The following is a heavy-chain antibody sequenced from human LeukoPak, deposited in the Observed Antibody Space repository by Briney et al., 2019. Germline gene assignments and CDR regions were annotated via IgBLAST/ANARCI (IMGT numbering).Heavy chain of an antibody. CDR3: ARGTYSSSWYDY. CDR2: INPDSGGT. J-gene: IGHJ4*02. CDR1: GYTFTGYY. V-gene: IGHV1-2*02. Sequence: GASVKVSCKASGYTFTGYYMHWVRQAPGQGHEWMGWINPDSGGTNYAQKFQGRVTMTTDTTISTAYMELSRLRSDDTAVYYCARGTYSSSWYDYWGQGTLVTVSS. D-gene: IGHD6-13*01.